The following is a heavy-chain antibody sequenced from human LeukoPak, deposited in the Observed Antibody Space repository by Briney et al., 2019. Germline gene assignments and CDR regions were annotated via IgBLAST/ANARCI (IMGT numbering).Heavy chain of an antibody. CDR3: ARAMGATFAFDY. D-gene: IGHD1-26*01. Sequence: GGSLRLSCAASGFTFSSYAMHWVRPAPGKGLEWVAVISYDGSNKYYADSMKGRFTISRDNSKNTLYLQMNSLRAEDTAVYYCARAMGATFAFDYWGQGTLVTVSS. V-gene: IGHV3-30-3*01. J-gene: IGHJ4*02. CDR2: ISYDGSNK. CDR1: GFTFSSYA.